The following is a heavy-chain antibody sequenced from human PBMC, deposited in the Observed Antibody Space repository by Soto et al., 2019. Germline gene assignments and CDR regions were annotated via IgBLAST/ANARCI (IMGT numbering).Heavy chain of an antibody. V-gene: IGHV1-18*01. D-gene: IGHD2-8*01. CDR3: ARDPYHVLKGNAPNLYGIDV. Sequence: ASVKVSSKASGYTFPTYDISWVRQAPGQGLEWMGRISTYNGNTNYPQSLQGRLTLTTDTSTTTAYMELRSLRSDDTAVYYCARDPYHVLKGNAPNLYGIDVCSQGTTVTVS. CDR2: ISTYNGNT. J-gene: IGHJ6*02. CDR1: GYTFPTYD.